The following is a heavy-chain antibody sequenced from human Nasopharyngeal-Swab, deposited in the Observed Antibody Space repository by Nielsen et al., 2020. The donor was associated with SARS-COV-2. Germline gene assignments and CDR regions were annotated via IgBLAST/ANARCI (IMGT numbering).Heavy chain of an antibody. D-gene: IGHD3-22*01. Sequence: GGSLRLSCAASGFTFSDYYMSWIRQAPGKGLEWVSYISSSGSTIYYADSVKGRFTISRDNAKNSLYLQMNSLRAEDTAVYYCVRTYYYDSSGYYYVWFDPWGQGTLVTVSS. J-gene: IGHJ5*02. CDR1: GFTFSDYY. CDR3: VRTYYYDSSGYYYVWFDP. V-gene: IGHV3-11*01. CDR2: ISSSGSTI.